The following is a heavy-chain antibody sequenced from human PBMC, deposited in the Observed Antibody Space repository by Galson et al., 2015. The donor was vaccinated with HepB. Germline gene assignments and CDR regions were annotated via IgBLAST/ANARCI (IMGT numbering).Heavy chain of an antibody. J-gene: IGHJ6*02. CDR2: TYYRSKWYN. D-gene: IGHD6-6*01. CDR1: GDSVSSNSAA. Sequence: CAISGDSVSSNSAAWNWIRQSPSRGLEWLGRTYYRSKWYNDYAVSVKSRITINPDTSKNQFSLQLNSVTPEDTAVYYCAREGGRSSSPKHYYYYGMDVWGQGTTVTVSS. V-gene: IGHV6-1*01. CDR3: AREGGRSSSPKHYYYYGMDV.